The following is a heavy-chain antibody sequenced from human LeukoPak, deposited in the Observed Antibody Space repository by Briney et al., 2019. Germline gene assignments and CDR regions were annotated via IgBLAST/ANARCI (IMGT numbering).Heavy chain of an antibody. Sequence: PGGSLRLSCAASGFTFSSYSMNWVRQAPGKGLEWVSSISSSSSYIYYADSVKGRFTISRDNAKKSLYLQMNSLRAEDTAVYYCARDFFRVGATSAYWGQGTLVTVSS. CDR2: ISSSSSYI. D-gene: IGHD1-26*01. V-gene: IGHV3-21*01. J-gene: IGHJ4*02. CDR3: ARDFFRVGATSAY. CDR1: GFTFSSYS.